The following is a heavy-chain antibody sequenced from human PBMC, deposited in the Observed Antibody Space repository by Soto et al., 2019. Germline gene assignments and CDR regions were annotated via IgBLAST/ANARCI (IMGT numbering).Heavy chain of an antibody. CDR2: IKQDGSQK. CDR1: GFTFSSYW. V-gene: IGHV3-7*01. J-gene: IGHJ6*03. CDR3: ARVGYSGYDRFFYYYYMDV. D-gene: IGHD5-12*01. Sequence: PGGSLRLSCVASGFTFSSYWMSWVRQAPGKGLEWVANIKQDGSQKYYVGSVKGRFTISRDNTQNSLFLQMNSLRAEDTAVYYCARVGYSGYDRFFYYYYMDVWGQGTTVTVSS.